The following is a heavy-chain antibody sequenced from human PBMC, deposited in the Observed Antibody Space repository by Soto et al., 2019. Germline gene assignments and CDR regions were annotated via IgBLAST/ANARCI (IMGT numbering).Heavy chain of an antibody. Sequence: QVQLQESGPGLVKPSQTLSLTCTVSGGSISSGGYYWSWIRQHPGKGLEWIGYIYYSGGTYYNPALKSRVTISVDTSKNQFSRKLTSVTAADTAVYYCERVRFLEWSTYNWCDPWGQGTLVTVSA. V-gene: IGHV4-31*03. J-gene: IGHJ5*02. CDR3: ERVRFLEWSTYNWCDP. CDR1: GGSISSGGYY. D-gene: IGHD3-3*01. CDR2: IYYSGGT.